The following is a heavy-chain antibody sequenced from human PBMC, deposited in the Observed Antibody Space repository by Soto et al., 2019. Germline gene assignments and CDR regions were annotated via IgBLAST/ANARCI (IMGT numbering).Heavy chain of an antibody. J-gene: IGHJ6*03. CDR3: AKGAYYYYMDV. CDR1: GFTFSSYG. Sequence: QVQLVESGGGVVQPGRSLRLSCAASGFTFSSYGMHWVRQAPGKGLEWVAVISYDGSNKYYAVSGKGRFTISRDNSKNTLYLQMNSLRAEDTAVYYCAKGAYYYYMDVWGKGTTVTVSS. V-gene: IGHV3-30*18. CDR2: ISYDGSNK.